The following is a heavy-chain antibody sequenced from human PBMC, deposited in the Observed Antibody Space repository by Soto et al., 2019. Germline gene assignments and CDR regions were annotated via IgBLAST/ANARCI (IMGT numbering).Heavy chain of an antibody. CDR2: IYYSGST. V-gene: IGHV4-31*03. J-gene: IGHJ3*02. Sequence: SETLSLTCTVSGGSISSGGYYWSWIRQHPGKGLEWIGYIYYSGSTYYNPSLKSRVTISVDTSKNQFSLKLSSVTAADTAVYYCARDALPLSAFDIWGQGTMVT. CDR1: GGSISSGGYY. CDR3: ARDALPLSAFDI.